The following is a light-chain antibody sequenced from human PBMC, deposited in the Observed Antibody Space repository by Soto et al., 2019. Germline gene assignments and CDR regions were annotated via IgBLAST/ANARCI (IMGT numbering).Light chain of an antibody. CDR2: EVS. V-gene: IGLV2-14*01. Sequence: QSALTQPASVSGSPGQSITISCTGTSSDVGGYKYVSWYQQHPGKAPKLMIYEVSNRPSGVSNRFSGSKSGNTASLTISGLQAEDEADYYCSSYTRSSNWGFGGGTRLTVL. J-gene: IGLJ3*02. CDR3: SSYTRSSNWG. CDR1: SSDVGGYKY.